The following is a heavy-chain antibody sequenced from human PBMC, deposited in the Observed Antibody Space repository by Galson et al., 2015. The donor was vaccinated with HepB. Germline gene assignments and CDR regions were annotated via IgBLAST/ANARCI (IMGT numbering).Heavy chain of an antibody. J-gene: IGHJ4*02. CDR1: GFTFSTYW. Sequence: SLRLSCAASGFTFSTYWMHWVRQAPGKGLVWVSRIRSDGSDTGYADSVKGRFTISRDNARNTLYLQMNSLRAEDTAVYYCARVEVGTSTSVWDYWGQGTLVTVSS. CDR2: IRSDGSDT. V-gene: IGHV3-74*01. CDR3: ARVEVGTSTSVWDY. D-gene: IGHD1-26*01.